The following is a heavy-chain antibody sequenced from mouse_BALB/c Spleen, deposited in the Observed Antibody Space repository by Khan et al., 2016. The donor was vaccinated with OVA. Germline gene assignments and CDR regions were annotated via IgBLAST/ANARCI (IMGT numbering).Heavy chain of an antibody. V-gene: IGHV9-2-1*01. CDR1: GYTFTDYS. CDR3: ARDRYDYFDY. J-gene: IGHJ2*01. D-gene: IGHD2-14*01. CDR2: INTETGEP. Sequence: QIQLVQSGPELKKPGETVKISCKASGYTFTDYSMHWVKQAPGKGLKWMGWINTETGEPTYTDDFKGRFAFSLETSASTAYLQINNLKNEDTATYFCARDRYDYFDYWGQGTTLTVSS.